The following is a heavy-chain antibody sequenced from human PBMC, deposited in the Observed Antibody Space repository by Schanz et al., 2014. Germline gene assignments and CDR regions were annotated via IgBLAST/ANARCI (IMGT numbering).Heavy chain of an antibody. CDR2: IKQDGSDK. D-gene: IGHD2-21*01. CDR3: ARDDSPSTKPFDS. J-gene: IGHJ4*02. V-gene: IGHV3-7*01. CDR1: GFTFRSYW. Sequence: EVQLVESGGCLVQPWGSLRVSCAASGFTFRSYWMNWVRQAPGKGLEWVANIKQDGSDKHYVDSVKGRFTISRDNAXXSLYLQMNSLRAEDTAVYYCARDDSPSTKPFDSWGQGTLVSVSS.